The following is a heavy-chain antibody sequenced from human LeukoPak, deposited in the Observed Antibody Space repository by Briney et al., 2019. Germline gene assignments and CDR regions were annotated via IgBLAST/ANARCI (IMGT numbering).Heavy chain of an antibody. V-gene: IGHV4-34*01. CDR1: GGSFSGYY. CDR3: ARDPCPHYSSGWYNCAATFDY. D-gene: IGHD6-19*01. CDR2: INHSGST. J-gene: IGHJ4*02. Sequence: SETLSLTCAVYGGSFSGYYWSWIRQPPGKGLEWIGEINHSGSTNYNPSLKSRVTISVDTSKNQFSLKLSSVTAADTAVYYCARDPCPHYSSGWYNCAATFDYWGQGTLVTVSS.